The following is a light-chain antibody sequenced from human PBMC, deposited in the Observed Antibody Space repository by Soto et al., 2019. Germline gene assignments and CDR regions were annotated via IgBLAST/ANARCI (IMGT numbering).Light chain of an antibody. Sequence: QPVLTQPPSVSGTPGQRVTISCSGGSSNIGRNPVNWYQQLPGTAPKLLMYSNNQRSSGVPDRFSGSKSGTSASLAISGLQSDDDSDYYCAAWDDSLNGLAFGGGTKLTVL. J-gene: IGLJ2*01. CDR3: AAWDDSLNGLA. CDR1: SSNIGRNP. V-gene: IGLV1-44*01. CDR2: SNN.